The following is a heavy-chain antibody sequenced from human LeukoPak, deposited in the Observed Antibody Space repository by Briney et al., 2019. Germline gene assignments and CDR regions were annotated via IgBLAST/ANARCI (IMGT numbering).Heavy chain of an antibody. V-gene: IGHV6-1*01. CDR2: TYYRSKWYN. CDR1: GDSVSSNSAA. Sequence: SQTLSLTFAISGDSVSSNSAAWHWIRPSPSRGLEWLGRTYYRSKWYNDYAVSVKSRITVNPDTSKNQFSLQLNSVTPEDTAVYFCARDRGLGYDSWGQGTLVTVSS. J-gene: IGHJ4*02. D-gene: IGHD6-25*01. CDR3: ARDRGLGYDS.